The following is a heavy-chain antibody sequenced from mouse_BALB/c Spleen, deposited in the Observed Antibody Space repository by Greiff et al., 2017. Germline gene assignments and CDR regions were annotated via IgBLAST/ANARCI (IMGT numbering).Heavy chain of an antibody. CDR2: INPYNDGT. J-gene: IGHJ4*01. CDR3: ARSRESYYYAMDY. CDR1: GYTFTSYV. Sequence: VHVKQSGPELVKPGASVKMSCKASGYTFTSYVMHWVKQKPGQGLEWIGYINPYNDGTKYNEKFKGKATLTSDKSSSTAYMELSSLTSEDSAVYYCARSRESYYYAMDYWGQGTSVTVSS. V-gene: IGHV1-14*01.